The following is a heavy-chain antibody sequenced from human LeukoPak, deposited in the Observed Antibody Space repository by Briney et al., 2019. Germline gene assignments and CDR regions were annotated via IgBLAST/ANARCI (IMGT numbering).Heavy chain of an antibody. V-gene: IGHV1-18*01. CDR2: ISAYNGNT. CDR1: GYTFTSYG. D-gene: IGHD3-9*01. Sequence: ASVKVSCKASGYTFTSYGISWVRQAPGQGLEWMGWISAYNGNTNYAQKLRGRVTMTTDTSTSTAYMELRSLRSDDTAVYYCARTHVLRYFDWLLPHFDYWGQGTLVTVSS. J-gene: IGHJ4*02. CDR3: ARTHVLRYFDWLLPHFDY.